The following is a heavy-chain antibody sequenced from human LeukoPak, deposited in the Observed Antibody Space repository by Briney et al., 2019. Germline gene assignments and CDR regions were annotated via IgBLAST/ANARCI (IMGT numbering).Heavy chain of an antibody. CDR2: INPNSGGT. V-gene: IGHV1-2*02. D-gene: IGHD3-22*01. J-gene: IGHJ4*02. Sequence: ASVKVSCKASGYTFTGYYMHWVRQAPGQGLEWMGWINPNSGGTNYAQKFQGRVTMTRDTSISTAYMELSRLRSDDTAVYYCARGPDGDYYDSSGVFDYWGQGTLVTVSS. CDR1: GYTFTGYY. CDR3: ARGPDGDYYDSSGVFDY.